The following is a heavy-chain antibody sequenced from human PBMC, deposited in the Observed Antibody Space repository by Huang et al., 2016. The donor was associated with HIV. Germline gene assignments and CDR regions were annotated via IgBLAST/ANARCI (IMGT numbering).Heavy chain of an antibody. V-gene: IGHV3-7*01. D-gene: IGHD5-18*01. J-gene: IGHJ6*02. CDR1: TFTFGAYW. CDR3: AIKTAAMDI. CDR2: SKQDESEK. Sequence: VESGGRLVQPGGSIRLSCVGSTFTFGAYWMSWVRQSPGKGLEGVANSKQDESEKYYVESVKGRFNISRDNAKKVLFLEMNNVRVEDTATYYCAIKTAAMDIWGQGTTVTVS.